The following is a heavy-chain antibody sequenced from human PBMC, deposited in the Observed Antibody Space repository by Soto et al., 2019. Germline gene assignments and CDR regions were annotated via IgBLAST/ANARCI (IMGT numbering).Heavy chain of an antibody. CDR3: AKDGGSSWYFGGMDV. CDR1: GFTFSSYG. CDR2: ISYDGSNK. V-gene: IGHV3-30*18. Sequence: QVQLVESGGGVVQPGRSLRLSCAASGFTFSSYGMHWVRQAPGKGLEWVAVISYDGSNKYYADSVKGRFTISRDNSKNTLYLQMNSLRAEDTAVYYCAKDGGSSWYFGGMDVWGLGTTVTVSS. D-gene: IGHD6-13*01. J-gene: IGHJ6*02.